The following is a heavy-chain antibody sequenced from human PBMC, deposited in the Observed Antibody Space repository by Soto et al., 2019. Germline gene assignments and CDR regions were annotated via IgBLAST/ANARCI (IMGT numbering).Heavy chain of an antibody. CDR1: GFTFINYY. J-gene: IGHJ5*02. CDR2: INPSGDST. CDR3: ARERPDGAGLDP. V-gene: IGHV1-46*01. Sequence: ASVKVSCKASGFTFINYYMHWVRQAPGQGLEWMGVINPSGDSTNYAQKFQGRVTMTRDTSTSTVYMDLSSLRSEDTAVYYCARERPDGAGLDPWGQGTLVTVSS. D-gene: IGHD6-6*01.